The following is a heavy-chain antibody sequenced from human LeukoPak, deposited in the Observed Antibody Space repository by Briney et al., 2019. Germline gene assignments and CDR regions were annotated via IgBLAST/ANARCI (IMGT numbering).Heavy chain of an antibody. Sequence: SSETLSLTCTVSGYSISSGYYWGWIRQPPGKGLEWIGSIYHSGSTYYNPPLKSRVTISVDTSKNQFSLKLSSVTAADTAVYYCARDLPSWAYYYYYYMDVWGKGTTVTVSS. CDR1: GYSISSGYY. CDR2: IYHSGST. CDR3: ARDLPSWAYYYYYYMDV. J-gene: IGHJ6*03. V-gene: IGHV4-38-2*02. D-gene: IGHD3-16*01.